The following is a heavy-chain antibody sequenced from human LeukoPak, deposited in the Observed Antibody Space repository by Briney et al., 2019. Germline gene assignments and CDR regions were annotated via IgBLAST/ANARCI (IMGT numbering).Heavy chain of an antibody. CDR2: IYYSGST. Sequence: SETLSLTCTVSGGSISSYYWSWIRQPPGKGLEWIGYIYYSGSTNYNPSLKSRVTISVDTSKNQFSLTVSSVTAADTAVYYCARDLYLMLGLFDIWGQGTMVIVSS. V-gene: IGHV4-59*12. D-gene: IGHD3-16*01. CDR1: GGSISSYY. J-gene: IGHJ3*02. CDR3: ARDLYLMLGLFDI.